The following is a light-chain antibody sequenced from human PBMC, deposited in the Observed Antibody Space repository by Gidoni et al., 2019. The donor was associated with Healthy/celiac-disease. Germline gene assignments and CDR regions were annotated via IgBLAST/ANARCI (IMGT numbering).Light chain of an antibody. CDR1: ALPKQY. CDR3: QSADSSGTYV. Sequence: YELTQPPSVSVSPGQTARITCSGDALPKQYAYWYQQKPGQAPVLVIYKDSERPSVIPERFSGSSSGTTVTLTISGVQAEDEADYYCQSADSSGTYVFGTGTKVTVL. V-gene: IGLV3-25*02. CDR2: KDS. J-gene: IGLJ1*01.